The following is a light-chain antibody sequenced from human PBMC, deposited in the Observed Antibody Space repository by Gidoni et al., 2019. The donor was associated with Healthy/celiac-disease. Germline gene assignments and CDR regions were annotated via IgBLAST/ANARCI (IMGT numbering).Light chain of an antibody. CDR1: QSVSSY. V-gene: IGKV3-11*01. CDR2: DAS. Sequence: EIVFTQSPATLSLSPGERATLSCRASQSVSSYLAWYQQKPGQAPRLLIYDASNRANGIPARFSGSGYGTDFTLTISSLEPEDFAVYYCQQRSNWPLFTFGPGTKVDIK. J-gene: IGKJ3*01. CDR3: QQRSNWPLFT.